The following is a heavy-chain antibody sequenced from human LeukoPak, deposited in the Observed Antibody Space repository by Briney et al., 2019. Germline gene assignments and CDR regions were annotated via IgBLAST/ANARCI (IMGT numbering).Heavy chain of an antibody. CDR2: IRYDGINK. D-gene: IGHD1-26*01. Sequence: PGGSLRLSCAASGFTFSSYGMHWVRQAPGKGLEWVAFIRYDGINKYYADSVKGRFTISRDNSKNTLYLQMNGLRAEDTAVYYCARADLSGSFFHPHFLDYWGQGILVTVSS. J-gene: IGHJ4*02. V-gene: IGHV3-30*02. CDR1: GFTFSSYG. CDR3: ARADLSGSFFHPHFLDY.